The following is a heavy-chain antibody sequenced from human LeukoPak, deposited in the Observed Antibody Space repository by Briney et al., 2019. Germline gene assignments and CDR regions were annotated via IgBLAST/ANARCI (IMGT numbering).Heavy chain of an antibody. D-gene: IGHD5/OR15-5a*01. CDR2: IYYSGST. V-gene: IGHV4-39*07. Sequence: PSETLSLTCTVSGGSISSSSYYWGWIRQPPGKGLEWIGSIYYSGSTYYNPSLKSRVTISVDTSKNQFSLKLSSVTAADTAVYYCAREVALPYYYYGMDVWGQGTTVTVSS. J-gene: IGHJ6*02. CDR1: GGSISSSSYY. CDR3: AREVALPYYYYGMDV.